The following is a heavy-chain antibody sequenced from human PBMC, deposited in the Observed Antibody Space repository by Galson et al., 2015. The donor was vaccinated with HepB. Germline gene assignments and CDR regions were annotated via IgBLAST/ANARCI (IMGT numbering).Heavy chain of an antibody. D-gene: IGHD6-19*01. J-gene: IGHJ4*02. CDR1: GYTFTSYG. Sequence: SVKVSCKASGYTFTSYGISWVRQAPGQGLEWMGWISAYNGNTNYAQKLQGRVTMTTDTSTSTAYMELRSLRSDDTAVYYCARAPAEQWLVLVYFDYWGQGTLVTVSS. CDR3: ARAPAEQWLVLVYFDY. CDR2: ISAYNGNT. V-gene: IGHV1-18*01.